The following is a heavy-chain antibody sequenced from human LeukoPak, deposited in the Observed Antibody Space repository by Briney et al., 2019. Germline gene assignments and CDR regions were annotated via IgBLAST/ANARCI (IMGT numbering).Heavy chain of an antibody. Sequence: HPGGSLRLSCGASGFTFSDFAMSWVRQAPGKGLVWVSRINSDESSTTYADSVKGRFTISRDNAKNTLYLQMNSLRAEDTAVYYCTRGGYYSSGSLDYWGQGTLVTVSS. J-gene: IGHJ4*02. D-gene: IGHD6-19*01. CDR2: INSDESST. CDR1: GFTFSDFA. V-gene: IGHV3-74*01. CDR3: TRGGYYSSGSLDY.